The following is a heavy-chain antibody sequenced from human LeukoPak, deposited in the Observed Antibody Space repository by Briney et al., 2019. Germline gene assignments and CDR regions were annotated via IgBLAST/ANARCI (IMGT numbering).Heavy chain of an antibody. CDR1: GYTFTSYA. V-gene: IGHV1-69*13. D-gene: IGHD3-22*01. J-gene: IGHJ6*03. Sequence: AASVKVSCKASGYTFTSYAISWVRQAPGQGLEWMGGIIPIFGTANYAQKFQGRVTITADESTSTAYMELSSLRSEDTAVYYCASSRYSSGYYYYYYYMDVWGKGTTVTVSS. CDR2: IIPIFGTA. CDR3: ASSRYSSGYYYYYYYMDV.